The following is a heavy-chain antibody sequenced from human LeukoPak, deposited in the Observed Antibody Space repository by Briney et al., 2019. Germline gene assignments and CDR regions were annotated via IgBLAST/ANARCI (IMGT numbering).Heavy chain of an antibody. D-gene: IGHD4-23*01. CDR3: AKWAARGNGLPRSHFDY. J-gene: IGHJ4*02. CDR2: TSGSGRTT. CDR1: GFTFSSYA. Sequence: GGSLRLSCAASGFTFSSYAMSWVRQAPGKGLEWVSITSGSGRTTDYADSVKGRFTISRDNSKDTLYLQMNSLRADDTALYYCAKWAARGNGLPRSHFDYWGQGTLVTVSS. V-gene: IGHV3-23*01.